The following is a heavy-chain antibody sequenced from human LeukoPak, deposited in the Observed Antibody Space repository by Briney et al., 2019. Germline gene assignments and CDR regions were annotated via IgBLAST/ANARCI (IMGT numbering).Heavy chain of an antibody. CDR1: GFSFSTYI. Sequence: GGSLRLSCAASGFSFSTYIMNWVRQAPGKGLEWVSSISGSSTYIYYADSVKGRFTISRDNAKNSLYLQMNSLRAEDTAVYYCARDQDYGDFDSDYWGQGTLVTVSS. D-gene: IGHD4-17*01. CDR2: ISGSSTYI. V-gene: IGHV3-21*01. J-gene: IGHJ4*02. CDR3: ARDQDYGDFDSDY.